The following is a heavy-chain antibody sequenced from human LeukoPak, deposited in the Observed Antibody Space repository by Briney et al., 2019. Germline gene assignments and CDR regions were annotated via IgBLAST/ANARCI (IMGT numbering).Heavy chain of an antibody. D-gene: IGHD3-3*01. CDR2: ISSSSSYI. CDR3: ARDKVKDYDFWSGYQYPSDY. J-gene: IGHJ4*02. CDR1: GFTFSSYS. Sequence: PGGSLRLSCAASGFTFSSYSMNWVRQAPGKGLEWVSSISSSSSYIYYADSVKGRFTISRDNAKNSLYLQMNSLRAEDTAVYYCARDKVKDYDFWSGYQYPSDYWGQGTLATVSS. V-gene: IGHV3-21*01.